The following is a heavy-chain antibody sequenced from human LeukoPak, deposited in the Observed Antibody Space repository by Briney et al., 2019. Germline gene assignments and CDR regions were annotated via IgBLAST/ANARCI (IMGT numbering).Heavy chain of an antibody. J-gene: IGHJ6*02. CDR1: GGTFSSYA. CDR2: IIPILGIA. CDR3: ASWGYRSRRRMGKTWYYYGMDV. D-gene: IGHD6-13*01. V-gene: IGHV1-69*04. Sequence: ASVKVSCRASGGTFSSYAISWVRQAPGQGLEWMGRIIPILGIANYAQKFQGRVTITADKSTSTAYMELSSLRSKDTAVYYCASWGYRSRRRMGKTWYYYGMDVWGQGTTVTVSS.